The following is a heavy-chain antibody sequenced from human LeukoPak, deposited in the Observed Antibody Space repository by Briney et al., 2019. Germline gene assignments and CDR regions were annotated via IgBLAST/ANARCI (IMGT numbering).Heavy chain of an antibody. CDR2: ISYDGSNK. D-gene: IGHD6-13*01. Sequence: PGRSLRLSCAASGFTFSSYGMHWVRQAPGKGLEWVAVISYDGSNKYYADSVKGRFTISRDNSKNTLYLQMNSLRAEDTAVYYCAPKQQGYWGQGTLVTVSS. CDR3: APKQQGY. CDR1: GFTFSSYG. V-gene: IGHV3-30*03. J-gene: IGHJ4*02.